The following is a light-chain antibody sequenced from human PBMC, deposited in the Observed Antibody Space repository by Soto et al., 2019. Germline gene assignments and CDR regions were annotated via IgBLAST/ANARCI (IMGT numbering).Light chain of an antibody. CDR2: GSS. J-gene: IGKJ2*01. CDR1: QSVSNNY. V-gene: IGKV3-20*01. CDR3: HQYGSSPPYP. Sequence: EVVLTQSPGTLSLSPGESATLSCRASQSVSNNYFAWYQQKPGQAPRLLIVGSSDRATGIPDRFSGSGYGTDCTLPISRLEPEDCAVYSCHQYGSSPPYPVGQGTQLEIK.